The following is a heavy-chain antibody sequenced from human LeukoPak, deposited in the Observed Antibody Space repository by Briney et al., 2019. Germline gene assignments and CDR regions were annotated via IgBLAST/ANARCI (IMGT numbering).Heavy chain of an antibody. Sequence: GGSLRLSCAASGLIVSSHYMSWVRQAPGKGLEWVSVISDSGVSTYYADSVKGRFTISRDNSKNTLYLQMKSLRAEDTAVYYCARERNLEIAVAGTIFNNWGQGTLVTVSS. CDR3: ARERNLEIAVAGTIFNN. CDR2: ISDSGVST. CDR1: GLIVSSHY. V-gene: IGHV3-66*01. J-gene: IGHJ4*02. D-gene: IGHD6-19*01.